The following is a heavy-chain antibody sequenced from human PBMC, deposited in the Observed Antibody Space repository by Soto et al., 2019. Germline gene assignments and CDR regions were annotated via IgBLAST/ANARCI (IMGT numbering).Heavy chain of an antibody. Sequence: QVQLQESGPGLVKPSETLSLTCTVSGGYVSSYYWSWIRQPPGKGLEWIGYSGSTNYNPTLKSRVPLPVDTSKNQSSLNLSSVTAADTAVYYCARLSAGWLDPWGQGTLVTVAS. D-gene: IGHD6-19*01. V-gene: IGHV4-59*02. CDR1: GGYVSSYY. CDR3: ARLSAGWLDP. J-gene: IGHJ5*02. CDR2: SGST.